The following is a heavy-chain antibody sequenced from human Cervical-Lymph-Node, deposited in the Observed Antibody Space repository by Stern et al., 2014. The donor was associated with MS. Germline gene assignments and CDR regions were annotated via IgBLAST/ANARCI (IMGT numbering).Heavy chain of an antibody. Sequence: QMQLVQSGAAVRKPGSSVKVSCEASGDTFTRYAIHWVRQAPGKGLEWMGGCVHIVGKTRHAQKCRDRVTVTADASTNTDFMELNSLRAEDTAVYFCARAGGSTVGYYVDYWGQGTLVTVSS. D-gene: IGHD4-11*01. V-gene: IGHV1-69*01. CDR1: GDTFTRYA. CDR3: ARAGGSTVGYYVDY. J-gene: IGHJ4*02. CDR2: CVHIVGKT.